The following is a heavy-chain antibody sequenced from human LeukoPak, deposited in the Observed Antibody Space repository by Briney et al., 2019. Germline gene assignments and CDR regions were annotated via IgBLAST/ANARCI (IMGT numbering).Heavy chain of an antibody. Sequence: SETLSLTCTVSGGSISSSSYYWSWIRQPAGKGLEWIGRIYTSGSTNYNPSLKSRVTISVDTSKNQFSLKLSSVTAADTAVYYCARVPYQPRSWASDIWGQGTMVTVSS. J-gene: IGHJ3*02. CDR3: ARVPYQPRSWASDI. CDR2: IYTSGST. CDR1: GGSISSSSYY. D-gene: IGHD2-2*01. V-gene: IGHV4-61*02.